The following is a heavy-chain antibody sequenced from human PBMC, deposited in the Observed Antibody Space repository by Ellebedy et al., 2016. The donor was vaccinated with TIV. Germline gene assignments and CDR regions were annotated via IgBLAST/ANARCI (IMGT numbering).Heavy chain of an antibody. Sequence: GESLKISCAASGFTFSRFWMSWVRQAPGKGLEWVANINQDGSEKYYVDSVKGRFTISRDNAKNSVYLQMDSLRAEDTAVYYCACPPGLVVFWGQGTLVTVSS. CDR1: GFTFSRFW. J-gene: IGHJ4*02. V-gene: IGHV3-7*03. CDR2: INQDGSEK. CDR3: ACPPGLVVF. D-gene: IGHD2-15*01.